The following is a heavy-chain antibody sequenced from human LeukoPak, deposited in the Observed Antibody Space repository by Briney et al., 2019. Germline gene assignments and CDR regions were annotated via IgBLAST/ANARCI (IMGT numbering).Heavy chain of an antibody. CDR3: AKYGSGSYYNGLY. J-gene: IGHJ4*02. V-gene: IGHV3-23*01. CDR2: ICVSGENT. CDR1: GFTFSSYA. Sequence: GGSLRLSCAASGFTFSSYAMTWVRQAPGKGLQWVSTICVSGENTYYADSVKGRFTISRDISKSTLYLQMNSLRDEDTALYYCAKYGSGSYYNGLYWGQGTLVTVSS. D-gene: IGHD3-10*01.